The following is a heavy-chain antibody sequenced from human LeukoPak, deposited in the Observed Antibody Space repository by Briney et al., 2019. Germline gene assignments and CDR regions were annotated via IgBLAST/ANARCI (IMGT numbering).Heavy chain of an antibody. V-gene: IGHV3-48*04. CDR3: ARDRRGSSGYYAPFDY. CDR1: GFTFRSYS. Sequence: GGSLRLSCAASGFTFRSYSMNWVSQAPGKGLEWVSYISSSSSTIYYADSVKGRFTISRDNAKNSLYLQMNSLRAEDTAVYYCARDRRGSSGYYAPFDYWGQGTLVTVSS. J-gene: IGHJ4*02. CDR2: ISSSSSTI. D-gene: IGHD3-22*01.